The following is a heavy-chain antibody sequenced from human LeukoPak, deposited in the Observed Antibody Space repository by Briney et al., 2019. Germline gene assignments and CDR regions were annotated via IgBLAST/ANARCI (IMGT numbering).Heavy chain of an antibody. J-gene: IGHJ4*02. CDR3: ARVPGYSSSWPLDY. CDR1: GYTFTGYY. V-gene: IGHV1-2*02. D-gene: IGHD6-13*01. CDR2: INPNSGGT. Sequence: ASVKVSCKASGYTFTGYYMHWVRQAPGQGLEWMGWINPNSGGTNYAQKFQGRVTMTRDTSISTAYMELSRLRSDDTAVYYCARVPGYSSSWPLDYWGQGTLVTVSS.